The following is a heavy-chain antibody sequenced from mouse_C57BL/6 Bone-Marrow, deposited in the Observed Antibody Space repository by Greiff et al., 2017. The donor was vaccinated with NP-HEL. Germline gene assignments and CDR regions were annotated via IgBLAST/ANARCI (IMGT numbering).Heavy chain of an antibody. CDR1: GYTFTSYW. J-gene: IGHJ3*01. V-gene: IGHV1-59*01. CDR2: IDPSDSYT. Sequence: QVQLQQPGAELVRPGTSVKLSCKASGYTFTSYWMHWVKQRPGQGLEWIGVIDPSDSYTNYNQKFKGKATLTVDTSSSTAYMQLSSLTSADSAVYYCARGRFAYWGQGTLVTVSA. CDR3: ARGRFAY.